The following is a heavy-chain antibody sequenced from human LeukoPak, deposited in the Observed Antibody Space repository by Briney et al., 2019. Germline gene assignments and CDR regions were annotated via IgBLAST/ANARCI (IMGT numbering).Heavy chain of an antibody. CDR1: GFTVSSNY. J-gene: IGHJ4*02. CDR3: ARDAGITGTTDLDY. CDR2: ISSTSSYI. Sequence: PGGSLRLSCAASGFTVSSNYMSWVRQAPGKGLEWVSSISSTSSYIYYADSVKGRFTISRDNAKSSLYLQMNSLRAEDTAVYYCARDAGITGTTDLDYWGQGTLVTVSS. D-gene: IGHD1-7*01. V-gene: IGHV3-21*01.